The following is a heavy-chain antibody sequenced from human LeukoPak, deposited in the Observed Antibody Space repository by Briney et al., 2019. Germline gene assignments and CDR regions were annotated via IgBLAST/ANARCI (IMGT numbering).Heavy chain of an antibody. Sequence: SETLSLTCSVPGGSINSISYYWGWVRQPPGKGLEWIGSIYYNGTTYYSPSRKSRVTITVDTSKNQFSLKLTSVTAADTAAYFCATYSGSYRSVDSWGQGTLVAVSS. J-gene: IGHJ4*02. CDR1: GGSINSISYY. CDR2: IYYNGTT. CDR3: ATYSGSYRSVDS. V-gene: IGHV4-39*01. D-gene: IGHD1-26*01.